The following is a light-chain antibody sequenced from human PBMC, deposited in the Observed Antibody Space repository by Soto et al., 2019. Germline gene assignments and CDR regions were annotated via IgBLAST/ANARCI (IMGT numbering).Light chain of an antibody. CDR2: DVS. CDR1: SSEVGSYNL. Sequence: QSALTQPASVSGSPGQSITISCTGTSSEVGSYNLVSWYQHHPGKAPKLMIYDVSERPSGVSNRFSGSKSGNTASLTISGLQAEDEADYYCCSYAGSSTVVFGGGTKLTVL. CDR3: CSYAGSSTVV. V-gene: IGLV2-23*02. J-gene: IGLJ2*01.